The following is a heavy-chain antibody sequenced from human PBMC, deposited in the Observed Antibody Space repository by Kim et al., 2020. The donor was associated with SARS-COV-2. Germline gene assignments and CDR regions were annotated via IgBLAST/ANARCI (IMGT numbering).Heavy chain of an antibody. Sequence: SETLSLTCAVYGGSFSGYYWSWIRQPPGKGLEWIGEINHSGSTNYNPSLKSRVTISVDTSKNQFSLKLSSVTAADTAVYYCASHPSPESGWGQGTLVTVSS. J-gene: IGHJ4*02. CDR1: GGSFSGYY. CDR3: ASHPSPESG. CDR2: INHSGST. D-gene: IGHD3-10*01. V-gene: IGHV4-34*01.